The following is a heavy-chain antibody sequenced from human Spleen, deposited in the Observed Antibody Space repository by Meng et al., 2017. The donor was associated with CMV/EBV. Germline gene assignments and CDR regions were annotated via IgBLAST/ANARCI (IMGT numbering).Heavy chain of an antibody. CDR3: ARRIRDFYDSSGCFDY. D-gene: IGHD3-22*01. CDR2: IYYSGST. J-gene: IGHJ4*02. Sequence: SETLSLTCTVSGGSVSSGSYYWSWIRQPPGKGLEWIGYIYYSGSTNYNPSLKSRVTILVDTSKNRFSLRLNSVTAADTAIYYCARRIRDFYDSSGCFDYWGQGTRVTVSS. V-gene: IGHV4-61*03. CDR1: GGSVSSGSYY.